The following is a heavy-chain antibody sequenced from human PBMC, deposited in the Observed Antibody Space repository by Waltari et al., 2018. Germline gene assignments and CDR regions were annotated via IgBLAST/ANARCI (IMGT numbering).Heavy chain of an antibody. CDR2: ISDSGGTK. J-gene: IGHJ4*02. Sequence: EVQLLESGGGLVQPGGSLRLSCEASGFKFSSYGMSWVRQAPGKGLEWGSVISDSGGTKYYADSVKCRFTISRDNSKNTLQMQMNSLTAEDTAVYYCVKGALSAKKFDGWGQGILVTVSS. V-gene: IGHV3-23*01. CDR1: GFKFSSYG. D-gene: IGHD6-19*01. CDR3: VKGALSAKKFDG.